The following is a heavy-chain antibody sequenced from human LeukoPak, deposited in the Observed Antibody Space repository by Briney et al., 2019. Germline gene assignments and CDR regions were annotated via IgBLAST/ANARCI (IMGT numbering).Heavy chain of an antibody. J-gene: IGHJ6*03. V-gene: IGHV1-3*01. D-gene: IGHD3-9*01. CDR1: GYTFTSYA. CDR2: INAGNGNT. CDR3: ASDPYYDILTGHFSYLDV. Sequence: DSVKVSCKASGYTFTSYAMHWVRQAPGQRLEWMGWINAGNGNTKYSQKFQGRVTITRDTSASTAYMELSSLRSEDTAVYYCASDPYYDILTGHFSYLDVWGKGTTVTVSS.